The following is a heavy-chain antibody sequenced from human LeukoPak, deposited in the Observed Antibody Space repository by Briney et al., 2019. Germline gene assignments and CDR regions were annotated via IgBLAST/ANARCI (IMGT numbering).Heavy chain of an antibody. J-gene: IGHJ4*02. V-gene: IGHV3-23*01. Sequence: GGSLRLSCAASGFSFSSYAMSWVRQTPGKGLEWVSGISGSGYSAYYADSVKGRFTISRDNSKNTLYLQMSSLRAEDTAFFYCAKESPIHHYEMLYFLDYWGQGALVTVSS. CDR3: AKESPIHHYEMLYFLDY. D-gene: IGHD3-3*01. CDR1: GFSFSSYA. CDR2: ISGSGYSA.